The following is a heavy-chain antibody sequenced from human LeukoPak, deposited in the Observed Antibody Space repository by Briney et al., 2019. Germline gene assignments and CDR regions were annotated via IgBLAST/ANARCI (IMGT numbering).Heavy chain of an antibody. J-gene: IGHJ4*02. Sequence: GGSLRLSCAASGFTFSDYYMTWIRQAPGKGLEWISYISSSGTGAYYSDSVRGRFTISRDTAKNSLHLQMNSLRAEDTAVYYCARVRGSYSVDYWGQGTLVTVS. CDR2: ISSSGTGA. CDR1: GFTFSDYY. V-gene: IGHV3-11*04. CDR3: ARVRGSYSVDY. D-gene: IGHD1-26*01.